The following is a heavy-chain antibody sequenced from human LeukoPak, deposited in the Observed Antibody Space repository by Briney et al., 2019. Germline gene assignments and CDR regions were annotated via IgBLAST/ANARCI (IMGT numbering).Heavy chain of an antibody. CDR1: GYTFTSYG. J-gene: IGHJ3*02. CDR2: ISAYNGDT. CDR3: ARRSQCI. V-gene: IGHV1-18*01. Sequence: GASVKVSCKASGYTFTSYGISWVRQAPGQGLEWMGWISAYNGDTNYAQKVQGRVTMTIDTSTSTAYMDLRSLGFDDTAVYYCARRSQCIWGQGTMVTVSS.